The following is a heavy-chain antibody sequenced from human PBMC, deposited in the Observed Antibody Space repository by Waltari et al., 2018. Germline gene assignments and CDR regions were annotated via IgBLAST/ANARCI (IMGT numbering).Heavy chain of an antibody. CDR1: GYTFTDYY. CDR3: AAVAGTQSRYYYYYGMDV. Sequence: EVQLVQSGAEVKKPGATVKISCKVSGYTFTDYYMHWVQQDPGKGLEWMGLVDPEDGETIYAEKFQGRVTITADTSTDTAYMELSSLRSEDTAVYYCAAVAGTQSRYYYYYGMDVWGQGTTVTVSS. D-gene: IGHD6-19*01. CDR2: VDPEDGET. J-gene: IGHJ6*02. V-gene: IGHV1-69-2*01.